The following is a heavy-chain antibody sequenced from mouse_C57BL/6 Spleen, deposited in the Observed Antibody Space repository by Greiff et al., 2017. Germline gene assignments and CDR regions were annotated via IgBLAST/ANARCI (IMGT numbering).Heavy chain of an antibody. D-gene: IGHD5-1*01. CDR1: GYAFSSSW. CDR2: IYPGDGDT. Sequence: QVQLQQSGPELVKPGASVKISCKASGYAFSSSWMNWVKQRPGKGLEWIGRIYPGDGDTNYNGKFKGKATLTADKSSSTAYMQLSSLTSEDSAVYFCARERSTSMDYWGQGTSVTVSS. J-gene: IGHJ4*01. CDR3: ARERSTSMDY. V-gene: IGHV1-82*01.